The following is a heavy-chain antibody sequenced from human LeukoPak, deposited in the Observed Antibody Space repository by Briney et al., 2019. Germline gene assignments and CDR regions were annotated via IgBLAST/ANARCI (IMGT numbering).Heavy chain of an antibody. J-gene: IGHJ4*02. D-gene: IGHD5-12*01. CDR2: INGDGSST. CDR1: GFTFSTYR. V-gene: IGHV3-74*01. CDR3: AKDQWIEQMLGSHCDY. Sequence: GSLRLSCSASGFTFSTYRMHWIRQAPGKGLGLVSPINGDGSSTRYVDSVKGRFTISRDNSKNTLYLQMNSLRAEDTAVYYCAKDQWIEQMLGSHCDYWGQGTLVTVSS.